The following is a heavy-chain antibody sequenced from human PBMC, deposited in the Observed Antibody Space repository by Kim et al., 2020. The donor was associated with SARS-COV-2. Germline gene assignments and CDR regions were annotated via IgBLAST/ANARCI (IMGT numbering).Heavy chain of an antibody. J-gene: IGHJ6*02. D-gene: IGHD6-6*01. Sequence: GRFTIAGDNAKNSLYLQMNSLRAEDTAVYYCARRSSSSGGLGYYYYGMDVWGQGTTVTVSS. V-gene: IGHV3-11*03. CDR3: ARRSSSSGGLGYYYYGMDV.